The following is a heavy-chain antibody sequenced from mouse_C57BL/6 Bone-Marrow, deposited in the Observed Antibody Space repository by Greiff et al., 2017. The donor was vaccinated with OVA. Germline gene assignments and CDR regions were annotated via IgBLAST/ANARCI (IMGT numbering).Heavy chain of an antibody. CDR1: FFPLPSSS. CDR3: ARLYYGRWYFDV. Sequence: SFPFSFPSSFFPLPSSSLPFFPHITEQCLEWIGRIDPEDVETKYAPKFQGKATITADTSSNTAYLQLSSLTSEDTAVYYCARLYYGRWYFDVWGTGTTVTVSS. J-gene: IGHJ1*03. CDR2: IDPEDVET. V-gene: IGHV14-2*01. D-gene: IGHD1-1*01.